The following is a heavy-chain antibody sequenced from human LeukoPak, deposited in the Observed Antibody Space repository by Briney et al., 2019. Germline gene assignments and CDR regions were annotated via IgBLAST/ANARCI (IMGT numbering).Heavy chain of an antibody. V-gene: IGHV3-23*01. CDR1: GFTFSSYA. J-gene: IGHJ4*02. CDR3: AKDLGSGTIGYFNY. Sequence: QTGRSLRLSCAASGFTFSSYAMRWVRQAPGKGLEWVSAISGSGGSTYYADSVKGRFTISRDNSKNTLYLQMNSLRAEDTAVYYCAKDLGSGTIGYFNYGGQGTLVTVSS. CDR2: ISGSGGST. D-gene: IGHD3-10*01.